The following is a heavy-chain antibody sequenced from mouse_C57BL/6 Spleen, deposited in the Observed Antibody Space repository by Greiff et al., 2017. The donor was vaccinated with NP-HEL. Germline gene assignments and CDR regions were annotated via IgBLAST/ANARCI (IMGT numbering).Heavy chain of an antibody. Sequence: EVQLVESEGGLVQPGSSMKLSCTASGFTFSDYYMAWVRQVPEKGLEWVANINYDGSSTYYLDSLKSRFIISRDNAKNILYLQMSSLKSEDTATYYCARGIGYYGFDYWGQGTTLTVSS. V-gene: IGHV5-16*01. CDR3: ARGIGYYGFDY. J-gene: IGHJ2*01. CDR2: INYDGSST. D-gene: IGHD2-3*01. CDR1: GFTFSDYY.